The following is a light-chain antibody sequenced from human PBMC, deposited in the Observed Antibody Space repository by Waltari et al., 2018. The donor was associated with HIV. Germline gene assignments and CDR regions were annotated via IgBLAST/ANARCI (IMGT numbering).Light chain of an antibody. Sequence: DIHMTQSPSSVSASVGDRIIITCRASQDINTWLAWYQQKPGKAPKLVIYATVKLQNGVPSRFSGSGSGTEFTLSITNLQPDDFATYYCQQSKSFPYTFGQGTNVEIK. CDR2: ATV. V-gene: IGKV1D-12*01. CDR3: QQSKSFPYT. J-gene: IGKJ2*01. CDR1: QDINTW.